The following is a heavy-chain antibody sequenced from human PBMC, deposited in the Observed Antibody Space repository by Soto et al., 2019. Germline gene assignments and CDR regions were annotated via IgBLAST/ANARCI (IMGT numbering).Heavy chain of an antibody. CDR1: GGSFSGYY. CDR3: ARLHRVYYYGSGSYSGNYYYYYYMDV. CDR2: INHSGST. D-gene: IGHD3-10*01. V-gene: IGHV4-34*01. Sequence: SETLSLTCAVYGGSFSGYYWSWIRQPPGKGLEWIGEINHSGSTNYNPSLKSRVTISVDTSKNQFSLKLSSVTAADTAVYYCARLHRVYYYGSGSYSGNYYYYYYMDVWGKGTTVTVSS. J-gene: IGHJ6*03.